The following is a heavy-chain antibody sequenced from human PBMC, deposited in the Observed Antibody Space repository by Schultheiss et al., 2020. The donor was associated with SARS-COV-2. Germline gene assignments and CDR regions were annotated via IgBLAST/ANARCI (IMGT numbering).Heavy chain of an antibody. J-gene: IGHJ6*02. Sequence: SVKVSCKSSGGIFSSYAISWVRQAPGQGLEWMGGIIPIIGIANYAQKFQGRVTITADKSTSTAYMELSSLRSEDTAVYYCARGGGQLVPYYYYGMDVWGQGTTVTVSS. CDR3: ARGGGQLVPYYYYGMDV. D-gene: IGHD6-6*01. CDR2: IIPIIGIA. CDR1: GGIFSSYA. V-gene: IGHV1-69*10.